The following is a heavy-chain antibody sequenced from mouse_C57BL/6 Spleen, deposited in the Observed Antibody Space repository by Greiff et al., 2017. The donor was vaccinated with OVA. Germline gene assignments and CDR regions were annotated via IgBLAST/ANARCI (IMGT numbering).Heavy chain of an antibody. V-gene: IGHV8-12*01. D-gene: IGHD2-12*01. CDR3: ARKFYDDAADWYFDV. Sequence: QVTLKESGPGILQSSQTLSLTCSFSGFSLSTSGMGVSWIRQPSGKGLEWLAHIYWDDDKRYNPSLKSRLTISKDTSRNQVFLKITSVDTADTATYYGARKFYDDAADWYFDVWGTGTTVTVSA. CDR2: IYWDDDK. J-gene: IGHJ1*03. CDR1: GFSLSTSGMG.